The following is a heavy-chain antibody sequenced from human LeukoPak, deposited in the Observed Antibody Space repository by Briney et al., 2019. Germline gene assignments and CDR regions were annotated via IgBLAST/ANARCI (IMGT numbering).Heavy chain of an antibody. Sequence: GSPRRPSCAAAGSISSSYDSRFRHQPTGKLLEWSSAIDIAANTYYSDSVKGRFTISRDNSKNTLYLQMNSLRAEDTAVYYCARVSIAAAGYYYYGMDVWGQGTTVTVSS. V-gene: IGHV3-53*03. J-gene: IGHJ6*02. CDR1: GSISSSYD. CDR2: IDIAANT. D-gene: IGHD6-13*01. CDR3: ARVSIAAAGYYYYGMDV.